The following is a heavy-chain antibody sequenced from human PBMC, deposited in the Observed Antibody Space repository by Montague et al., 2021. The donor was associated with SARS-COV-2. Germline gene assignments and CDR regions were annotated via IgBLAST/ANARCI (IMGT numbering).Heavy chain of an antibody. J-gene: IGHJ4*02. D-gene: IGHD1-14*01. V-gene: IGHV4-34*01. CDR3: ARGLLGGQPGY. CDR1: GGSFSDYY. CDR2: INHRGTP. Sequence: SETLSLTCAVYGGSFSDYYWSWIRQPPGKGLEWMGEINHRGTPNYNPSLKSRVSISVDTSKNQFSLYLRSVTAADTAVYYCARGLLGGQPGYWGQGTLVTVSS.